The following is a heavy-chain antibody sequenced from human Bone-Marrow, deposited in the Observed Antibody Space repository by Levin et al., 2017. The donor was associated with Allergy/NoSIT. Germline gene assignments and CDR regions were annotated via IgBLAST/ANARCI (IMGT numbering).Heavy chain of an antibody. D-gene: IGHD2-8*01. CDR1: GFSFSGHA. Sequence: AGGSLRLSCAVSGFSFSGHAMRWVRQAPGKGLEWVSAISGSGGSTYYADSVKGRFTISRDDSQNTLFLQVNSLRAEDTAVYYCAKKMLYGDYFDFWGQGTLVTVSS. V-gene: IGHV3-23*01. J-gene: IGHJ4*02. CDR2: ISGSGGST. CDR3: AKKMLYGDYFDF.